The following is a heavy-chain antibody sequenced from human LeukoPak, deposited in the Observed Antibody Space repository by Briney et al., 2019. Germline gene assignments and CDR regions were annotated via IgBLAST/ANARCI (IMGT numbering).Heavy chain of an antibody. CDR2: IDSDGSST. CDR1: GFTFSNYW. CDR3: VWHEVNFHSWFDT. J-gene: IGHJ5*02. D-gene: IGHD2/OR15-2a*01. Sequence: GGSLRLSCAASGFTFSNYWMPWVRQAPGKGLVWVSRIDSDGSSTTYADSVKGRFTTSRDNSKNTLYLQMNSLRVEDTAVYYCVWHEVNFHSWFDTWGQGTLVSVSS. V-gene: IGHV3-74*01.